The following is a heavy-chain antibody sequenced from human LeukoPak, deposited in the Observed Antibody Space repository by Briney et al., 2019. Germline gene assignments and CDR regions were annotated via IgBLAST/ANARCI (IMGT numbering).Heavy chain of an antibody. J-gene: IGHJ4*02. CDR2: ISSSGSTI. D-gene: IGHD4-17*01. V-gene: IGHV3-48*04. Sequence: PGGSLRLSCAASGFTFSTYSLNWVRQAPGKGLEWVSYISSSGSTIYYADSVKGRFTISRDNAKNSLYLQMNSLRAEDMAVYYCARDNGDYVGYKAYSDYWGQGTLVTVSS. CDR1: GFTFSTYS. CDR3: ARDNGDYVGYKAYSDY.